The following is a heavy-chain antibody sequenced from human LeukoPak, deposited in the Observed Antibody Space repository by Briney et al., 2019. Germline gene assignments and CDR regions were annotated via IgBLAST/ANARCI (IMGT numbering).Heavy chain of an antibody. CDR2: MNPNSGNT. Sequence: ASVKVSCKASGYTFTSYDINWVRQATGQGLEWMGWMNPNSGNTGYAQKFQGRVTMTRNTSISTAYMELSSLRSEDTAVYYCARATRSSIAARQRFGMYYYYMDVWGKGTTVTVSS. J-gene: IGHJ6*03. CDR3: ARATRSSIAARQRFGMYYYYMDV. CDR1: GYTFTSYD. V-gene: IGHV1-8*01. D-gene: IGHD6-6*01.